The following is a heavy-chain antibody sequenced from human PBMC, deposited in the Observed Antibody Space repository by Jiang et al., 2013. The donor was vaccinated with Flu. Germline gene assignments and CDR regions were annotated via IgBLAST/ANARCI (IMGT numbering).Heavy chain of an antibody. Sequence: KPTQTLTLTCTVSGFSLTTLGVGVGWIRQPPGKALEWLALIYWDDDKRYRPSLKSRLTITKDTSKNQVVLTMTNVDPVDTATYYCARGYIVLTGDAFDIWGQGTMVTVSS. CDR2: IYWDDDK. D-gene: IGHD5-12*01. CDR1: GFSLTTLGVG. CDR3: ARGYIVLTGDAFDI. V-gene: IGHV2-5*02. J-gene: IGHJ3*02.